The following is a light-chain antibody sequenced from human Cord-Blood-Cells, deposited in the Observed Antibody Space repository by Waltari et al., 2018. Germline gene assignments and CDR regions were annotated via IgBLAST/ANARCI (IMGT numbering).Light chain of an antibody. J-gene: IGKJ4*01. Sequence: EIVMTQSPATLSVSPGERATLSCRASQSVSSNLAWYQQKPGQAPRLLIYGASTRATGXXARFXXSGSGTEFTLTISSLQSEDFAVYYCQQYNNWPLTFGGGTKVEIK. V-gene: IGKV3-15*01. CDR1: QSVSSN. CDR2: GAS. CDR3: QQYNNWPLT.